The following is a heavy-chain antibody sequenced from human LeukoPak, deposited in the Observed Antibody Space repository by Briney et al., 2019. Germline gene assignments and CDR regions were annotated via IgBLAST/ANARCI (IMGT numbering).Heavy chain of an antibody. CDR3: ARDPGGSGWGAFDI. CDR1: GFAFSTFF. CDR2: IKPDGSET. V-gene: IGHV3-7*05. J-gene: IGHJ3*02. D-gene: IGHD4-23*01. Sequence: GGSLRLSCEASGFAFSTFFMAWVRQSSGKGLEWVADIKPDGSETYYKGSVEGRFTISRDNADNSLYLHMNSLRAEDTAVYYCARDPGGSGWGAFDIWGQGTMVTVSS.